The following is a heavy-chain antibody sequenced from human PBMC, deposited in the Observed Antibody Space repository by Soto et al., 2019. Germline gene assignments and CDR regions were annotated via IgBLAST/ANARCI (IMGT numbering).Heavy chain of an antibody. J-gene: IGHJ4*02. V-gene: IGHV6-1*01. CDR1: GDSVSSDRVA. CDR2: TYYRSKWYN. CDR3: PRHTWFYDRDDYYYDF. Sequence: SQTLSLTCAISGDSVSSDRVAWNWIRQSSSRGLEWLGRTYYRSKWYNDYAESIESRLTIIPDTSKNQFSLQLNSVTPEDTAVYYCPRHTWFYDRDDYYYDFWGQEDLVTVSS. D-gene: IGHD3-16*01.